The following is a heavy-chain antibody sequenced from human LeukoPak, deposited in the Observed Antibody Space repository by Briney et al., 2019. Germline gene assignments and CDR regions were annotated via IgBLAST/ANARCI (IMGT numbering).Heavy chain of an antibody. J-gene: IGHJ4*02. CDR2: IKQDGSEK. CDR1: GFTFSSYW. D-gene: IGHD6-13*01. V-gene: IGHV3-7*04. Sequence: GGSLRLSCAASGFTFSSYWMSWVRQAPGKGLEWVANIKQDGSEKYYVDSVKGRFTISRDNAKNSLYLQMNSLRAEDTAVYYCARGTIAAAGHYYFDYWGQGTQVTVSS. CDR3: ARGTIAAAGHYYFDY.